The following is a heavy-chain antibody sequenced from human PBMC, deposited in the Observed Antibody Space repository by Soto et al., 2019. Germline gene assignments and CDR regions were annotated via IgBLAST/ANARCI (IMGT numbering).Heavy chain of an antibody. CDR3: AGEYCSITSCYIGSRPYYYGMDV. D-gene: IGHD2-2*02. J-gene: IGHJ6*02. CDR2: IIPIFGTA. CDR1: GGTFSSYA. V-gene: IGHV1-69*06. Sequence: QVQLVQSGAEVKKPGSSVKVSCKASGGTFSSYAISWVRQAPGQGLEWMGGIIPIFGTANYAQKFQGRVTITADKSTSTAYMELSSLRSEDTAVYYCAGEYCSITSCYIGSRPYYYGMDVWGQGTTVTGSS.